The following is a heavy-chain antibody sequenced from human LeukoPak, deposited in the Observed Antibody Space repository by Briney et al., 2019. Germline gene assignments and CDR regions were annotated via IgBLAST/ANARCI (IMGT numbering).Heavy chain of an antibody. CDR2: ISSSSKTI. J-gene: IGHJ4*02. D-gene: IGHD3-9*01. CDR3: AKFFDILTGYFDS. V-gene: IGHV3-48*01. CDR1: GFTFSSYS. Sequence: GGPLRLSCAASGFTFSSYSMNWVRQAPGKGLEWVSYISSSSKTIYYADSVKGRFTISRDNAKNTLYLQMNSLRADATAVYYCAKFFDILTGYFDSWGQGTLVTVSS.